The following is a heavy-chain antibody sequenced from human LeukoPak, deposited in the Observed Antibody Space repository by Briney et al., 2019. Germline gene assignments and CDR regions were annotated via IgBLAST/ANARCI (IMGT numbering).Heavy chain of an antibody. Sequence: GGSLRLSCAASRFPFSSYEMNWVRQAPGKGLEWISLISSSGTAAFYAESVKGRFTISRDNAKNSLYLQMNSLRAEDTAVYYCARVRYMDVWGKGTTVTVSS. CDR3: ARVRYMDV. J-gene: IGHJ6*03. CDR1: RFPFSSYE. V-gene: IGHV3-48*03. CDR2: ISSSGTAA.